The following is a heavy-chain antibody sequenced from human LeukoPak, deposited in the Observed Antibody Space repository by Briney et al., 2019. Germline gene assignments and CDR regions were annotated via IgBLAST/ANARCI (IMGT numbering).Heavy chain of an antibody. J-gene: IGHJ4*02. CDR2: IWDDGSEK. D-gene: IGHD2-15*01. Sequence: GGSLRLSCGASGFAFSSHGTHWVRQAPGKGLDWLTIIWDDGSEKSYADSVKGRFTVYRDNYKNTVYLQMNSLRAEDTAVYYCGKDLGGSARYLDRVDYWGQGTLVTVSS. CDR3: GKDLGGSARYLDRVDY. CDR1: GFAFSSHG. V-gene: IGHV3-33*06.